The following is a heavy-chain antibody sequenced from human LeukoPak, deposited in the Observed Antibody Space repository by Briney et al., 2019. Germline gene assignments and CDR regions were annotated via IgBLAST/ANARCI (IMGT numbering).Heavy chain of an antibody. CDR2: INHSGST. D-gene: IGHD4-23*01. Sequence: PSETLSLTCAVYGGSFSGYYWSWIRQPPGKGLEWIGEINHSGSTNYYPSLKSRVTMSVDTSKNQFSLKLSSVTAADTAVYYCARYYGGNSPYYYYYYMDVWGKGTTVTISS. CDR3: ARYYGGNSPYYYYYYMDV. V-gene: IGHV4-34*01. J-gene: IGHJ6*03. CDR1: GGSFSGYY.